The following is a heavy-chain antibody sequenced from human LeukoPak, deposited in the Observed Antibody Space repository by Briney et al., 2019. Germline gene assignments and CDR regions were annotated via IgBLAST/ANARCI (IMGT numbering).Heavy chain of an antibody. CDR3: ARDTGSGSQPDDY. CDR1: GYTFTGYY. Sequence: ASVKVSCKASGYTFTGYYMHWVRQAPGQGLEWMGWINPNSGGTNYAQKFQGRVTMTSDTSISTAYMELSRLRSDDTAVYYCARDTGSGSQPDDYWGQGTLVTVSS. J-gene: IGHJ4*02. V-gene: IGHV1-2*02. CDR2: INPNSGGT. D-gene: IGHD3-10*01.